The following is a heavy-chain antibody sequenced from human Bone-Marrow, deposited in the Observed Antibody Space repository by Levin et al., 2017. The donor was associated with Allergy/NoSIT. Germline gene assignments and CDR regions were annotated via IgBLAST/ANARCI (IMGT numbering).Heavy chain of an antibody. CDR2: ISSSGSTI. CDR3: ARVSCSSTSCYYYMDV. D-gene: IGHD2-2*01. J-gene: IGHJ6*03. Sequence: GESLKISCAASGFTFSDYYMSWIRQAPGKGLEWVSYISSSGSTIYYADSVKGRFTISRDNAKNSLYLQMNSLRAEDTAVYYCARVSCSSTSCYYYMDVWGKGTTVTVSS. V-gene: IGHV3-11*01. CDR1: GFTFSDYY.